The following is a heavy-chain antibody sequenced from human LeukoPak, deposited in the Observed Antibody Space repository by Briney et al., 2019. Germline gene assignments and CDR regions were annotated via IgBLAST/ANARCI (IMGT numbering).Heavy chain of an antibody. CDR2: FYYSGST. D-gene: IGHD6-6*01. J-gene: IGHJ3*02. CDR1: GGSISSYY. CDR3: ARQRDSSSSPRRAFDI. V-gene: IGHV4-59*01. Sequence: SETLSLTCTVSGGSISSYYWSWIRQPPGTELEYLGYFYYSGSTNYNPSLKSRVATSVDASKNQFSLKLSSVTAADTAVYYCARQRDSSSSPRRAFDIWGQGTMVTVSS.